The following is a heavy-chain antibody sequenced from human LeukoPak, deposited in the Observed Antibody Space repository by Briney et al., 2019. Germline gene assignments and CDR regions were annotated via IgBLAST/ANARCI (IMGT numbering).Heavy chain of an antibody. CDR3: ARGLLHVALPSRSLKWFDP. D-gene: IGHD2-2*01. CDR2: IVPIFGSP. Sequence: GASVKVSCKACGDSFRSSTFAWVRQAPGRGLEWMGGIVPIFGSPNYAQKFQGRAAITTDHSTSTISLELNSLTSEDTAMYYCARGLLHVALPSRSLKWFDPWGQGSLVTVSS. J-gene: IGHJ5*02. CDR1: GDSFRSST. V-gene: IGHV1-69*05.